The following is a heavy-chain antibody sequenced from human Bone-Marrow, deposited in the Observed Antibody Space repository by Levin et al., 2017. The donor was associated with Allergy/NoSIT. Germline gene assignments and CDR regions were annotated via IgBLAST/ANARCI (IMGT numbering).Heavy chain of an antibody. V-gene: IGHV3-23*01. J-gene: IGHJ4*02. CDR1: GFSVNSYA. CDR2: LSASGLTT. CDR3: AKDQDIVVALGAQ. D-gene: IGHD2-15*01. Sequence: PGGSLRLSCAVSGFSVNSYAMSWVRQSPGKGLEWVAALSASGLTTYYADSVKGRFTISRVNSKSTLYLQMNSLRVEDTAMYYCAKDQDIVVALGAQWGQGTLVTVSS.